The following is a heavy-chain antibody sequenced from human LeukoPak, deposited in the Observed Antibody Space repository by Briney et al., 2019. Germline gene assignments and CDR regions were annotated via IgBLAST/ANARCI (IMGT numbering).Heavy chain of an antibody. CDR3: ARQDYYDSSGYPPYYYGMDV. J-gene: IGHJ6*02. Sequence: SETLSLTCTVSGGSISSGDYYWSWIRQPPGKGLEWIGYIYYSGSTNYNPSLKSRVTISVDTFKNQFSLKLSSVTAADTAVYYCARQDYYDSSGYPPYYYGMDVWGQGTTVTVSS. V-gene: IGHV4-61*08. CDR2: IYYSGST. D-gene: IGHD3-22*01. CDR1: GGSISSGDYY.